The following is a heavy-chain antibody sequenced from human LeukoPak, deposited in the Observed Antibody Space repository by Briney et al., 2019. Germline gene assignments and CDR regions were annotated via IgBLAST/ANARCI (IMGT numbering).Heavy chain of an antibody. CDR3: LRGYCVSTSCFLFDQ. CDR2: INAGNGNT. CDR1: GYTFTIYA. V-gene: IGHV1-3*01. D-gene: IGHD2-2*01. J-gene: IGHJ4*02. Sequence: GASVKVSCQASGYTFTIYAIHWVRQAPGQGLEWMGWINAGNGNTEYSQNFRGRVTITSDTSATTAYLELSSLTSEDTAVYYCLRGYCVSTSCFLFDQWGQGTLVTVSS.